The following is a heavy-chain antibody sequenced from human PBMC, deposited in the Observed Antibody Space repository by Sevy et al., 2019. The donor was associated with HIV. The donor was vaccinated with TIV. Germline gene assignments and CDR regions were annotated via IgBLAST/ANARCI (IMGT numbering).Heavy chain of an antibody. CDR2: INHGGST. Sequence: SETLSLTCAVYGGSFSGYYWSWIRQPPGKGLEWIGEINHGGSTNYNPSLKSRVTISVDTSKNQFSLKLSSVTAADTAGYYCARHCGSTSCSHAFDIWGQGTMVTVSS. J-gene: IGHJ3*02. CDR3: ARHCGSTSCSHAFDI. V-gene: IGHV4-34*01. D-gene: IGHD2-2*01. CDR1: GGSFSGYY.